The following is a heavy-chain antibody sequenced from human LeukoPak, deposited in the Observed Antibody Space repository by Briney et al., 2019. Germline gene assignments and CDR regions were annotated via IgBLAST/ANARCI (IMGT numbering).Heavy chain of an antibody. CDR2: IYTSGST. Sequence: SETLSLTCTVSGGSISSYYWSWIRQPAGKGLEWIGRIYTSGSTNYNPSLKSRVTMSVDTSKSQFSLKLSSVTAADTAVYYCARDRYFNLRYYYYYMDVWGKGTTVTVSS. D-gene: IGHD2/OR15-2a*01. CDR1: GGSISSYY. CDR3: ARDRYFNLRYYYYYMDV. V-gene: IGHV4-4*07. J-gene: IGHJ6*03.